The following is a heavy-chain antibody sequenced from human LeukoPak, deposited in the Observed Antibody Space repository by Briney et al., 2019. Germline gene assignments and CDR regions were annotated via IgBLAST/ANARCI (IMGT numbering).Heavy chain of an antibody. CDR3: ATSLNMRIAVAGTFDY. CDR2: INPNSGGT. D-gene: IGHD6-19*01. V-gene: IGHV1-2*02. CDR1: GYTFTGYY. J-gene: IGHJ4*02. Sequence: ASVKVSCKASGYTFTGYYMHWVRQAPGQGLEWMGWINPNSGGTNYAQKFQGRVTMTRDTSISTAYMELSRLRSEDTAVYYCATSLNMRIAVAGTFDYWGQGTLVTVSS.